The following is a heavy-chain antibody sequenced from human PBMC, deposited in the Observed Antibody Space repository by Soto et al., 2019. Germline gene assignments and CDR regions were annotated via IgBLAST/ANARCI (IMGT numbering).Heavy chain of an antibody. Sequence: SETLSLTCTVSGGSMSSYYWSWIRQPPGKGLEWIGYIYYTGSTDYNPSLKSRVTISVDTSKNQFSLKLSFVTAADTAVYYCAREDSYGLFDYWGQGTLVTVSS. CDR1: GGSMSSYY. V-gene: IGHV4-59*01. D-gene: IGHD5-18*01. J-gene: IGHJ4*02. CDR3: AREDSYGLFDY. CDR2: IYYTGST.